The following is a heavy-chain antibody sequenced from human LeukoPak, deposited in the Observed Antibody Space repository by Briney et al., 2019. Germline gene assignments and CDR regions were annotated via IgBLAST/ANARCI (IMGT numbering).Heavy chain of an antibody. CDR3: ARGWGYTDGFAP. CDR1: GYAFASYY. V-gene: IGHV1-46*01. Sequence: ASVKVSCKASGYAFASYYMHWVRQAPEQGLEWVGIINPSDGSTTYAQRFQGRVTVTRDTSTSTVYMELSSLRSEDTAVYYCARGWGYTDGFAPWGKEPRVTVSS. CDR2: INPSDGST. J-gene: IGHJ5*02. D-gene: IGHD6-13*01.